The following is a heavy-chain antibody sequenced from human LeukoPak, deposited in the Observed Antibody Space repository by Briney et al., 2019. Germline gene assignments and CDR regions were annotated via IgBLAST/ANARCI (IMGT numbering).Heavy chain of an antibody. V-gene: IGHV4-31*03. CDR3: ASAPLGNSFGYMAY. CDR1: GGSISSGGYY. D-gene: IGHD5-18*01. Sequence: SETLSLTCTVSGGSISSGGYYWNWIRQLPTEGLEWIGHIYYTGRTTYNPFVKSRVSISADTSKNQFSLKLNSVTAADTAVYFCASAPLGNSFGYMAYWGQGALVTVPS. CDR2: IYYTGRT. J-gene: IGHJ4*02.